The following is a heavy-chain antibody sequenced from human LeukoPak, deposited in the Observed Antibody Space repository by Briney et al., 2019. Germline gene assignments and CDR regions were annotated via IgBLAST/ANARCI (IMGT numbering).Heavy chain of an antibody. CDR1: GFTFSSYA. CDR2: ISYDGSNE. D-gene: IGHD2-15*01. J-gene: IGHJ6*02. CDR3: ARDHSGYCSGGSCYGRAYYYYGMDV. Sequence: PGRSLRLSCAASGFTFSSYAMHWVRQAPGKGLEWVAVISYDGSNEYYADSVKGRFTISRDNSKNTLYLQMNSLRAEDTAVYYCARDHSGYCSGGSCYGRAYYYYGMDVWGQGTTVTVSS. V-gene: IGHV3-30-3*01.